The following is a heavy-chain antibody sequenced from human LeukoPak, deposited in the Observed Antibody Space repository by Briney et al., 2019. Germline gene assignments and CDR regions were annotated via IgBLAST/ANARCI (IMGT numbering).Heavy chain of an antibody. V-gene: IGHV3-43D*03. Sequence: GGSLRLSCAASGFIFDDYAMNWVRQVPGKGLEWVAVISWDGGGTHYADSVKGRFSISRDNSKNSLYLQMNSLRPEDTGLYYCAKGQTTTVRGWFDFWGQGTLVTVSS. CDR3: AKGQTTTVRGWFDF. J-gene: IGHJ4*02. CDR1: GFIFDDYA. CDR2: ISWDGGGT. D-gene: IGHD3-10*01.